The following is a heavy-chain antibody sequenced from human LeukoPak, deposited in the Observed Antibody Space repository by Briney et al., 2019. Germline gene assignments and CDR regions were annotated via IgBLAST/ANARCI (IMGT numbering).Heavy chain of an antibody. CDR3: ARGDSSSFGWFDP. CDR1: GYTFTSYD. V-gene: IGHV1-8*01. J-gene: IGHJ5*02. D-gene: IGHD6-13*01. Sequence: ASVEVSCKATGYTFTSYDINWVRQATGQGLEWMGWMNPNRGDTGYAQKFQGRVTMTRNTSISTAYMELSSLRSEDTAVYYCARGDSSSFGWFDPWGQGSLVTVSS. CDR2: MNPNRGDT.